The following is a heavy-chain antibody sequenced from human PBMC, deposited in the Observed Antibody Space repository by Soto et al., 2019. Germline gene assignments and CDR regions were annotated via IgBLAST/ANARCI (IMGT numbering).Heavy chain of an antibody. CDR2: FDPEDGET. CDR1: GYTLTELS. Sequence: ASVKVSCKASGYTLTELSMHWVRQAPGKGLEWMGGFDPEDGETIYAQKFQGRVTMTEDTSTDTAYMELSSLRSEDTAVYYCASHDSSGYYWYYFDYWGQGTLVTVSS. D-gene: IGHD3-22*01. V-gene: IGHV1-24*01. J-gene: IGHJ4*02. CDR3: ASHDSSGYYWYYFDY.